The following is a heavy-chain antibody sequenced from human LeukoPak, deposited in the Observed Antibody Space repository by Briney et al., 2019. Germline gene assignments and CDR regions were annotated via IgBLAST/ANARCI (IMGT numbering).Heavy chain of an antibody. D-gene: IGHD5-24*01. Sequence: ASVKVSCEASGYTFTSYGISWVRQAPGQGLEWMGWISAYNGNTNYAQKLQGRVTMTTDTSTSTAYMELRSLRSDDTAVYYCARDFLGLQTFDYWGQGTLVTVSS. CDR3: ARDFLGLQTFDY. V-gene: IGHV1-18*01. CDR2: ISAYNGNT. CDR1: GYTFTSYG. J-gene: IGHJ4*02.